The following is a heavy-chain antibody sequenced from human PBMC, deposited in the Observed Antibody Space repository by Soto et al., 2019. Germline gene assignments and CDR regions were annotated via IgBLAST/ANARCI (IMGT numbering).Heavy chain of an antibody. V-gene: IGHV4-4*07. CDR1: GDSMSGYY. CDR2: VYSSGVA. J-gene: IGHJ4*02. D-gene: IGHD6-6*01. Sequence: QVQLQESGPGLVKPSETLTLICNVSGDSMSGYYGSWDRQPAGQGLEWIGRVYSSGVANYNPSLASRVTMSIDTSKNQFSLSLRSVTAADTAVYFCARLGSGSSLVYWGQGIPVTVSS. CDR3: ARLGSGSSLVY.